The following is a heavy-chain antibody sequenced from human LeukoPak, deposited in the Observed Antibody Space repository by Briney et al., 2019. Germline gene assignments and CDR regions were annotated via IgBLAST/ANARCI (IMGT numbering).Heavy chain of an antibody. CDR1: GFTFSSSS. V-gene: IGHV3-23*01. CDR2: ITDAVGST. D-gene: IGHD5-12*01. CDR3: AKEIFSGLLYIDY. J-gene: IGHJ4*02. Sequence: GGSPRLSCAASGFTFSSSSISWVRQAPGKGLEWVSAITDAVGSTHYADSVKGRFTISSDNSKNTVYLQMNSLRPEDMAVYYCAKEIFSGLLYIDYWGQGTLVTVSS.